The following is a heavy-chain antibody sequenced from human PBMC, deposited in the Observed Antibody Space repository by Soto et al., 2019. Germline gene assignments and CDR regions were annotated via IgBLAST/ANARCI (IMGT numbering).Heavy chain of an antibody. D-gene: IGHD6-13*01. CDR2: INHSGST. Sequence: SETLSLTCAVYGGSFSGYYWSWIRQPPGKGLEWIGEINHSGSTNYNPSLKSRVTISVDTSKNQFSLKLSSVTAADTAVYYCARGRLIAAAGQGEEEHSYYYYGMDVWGQGTTVTVSS. J-gene: IGHJ6*02. CDR1: GGSFSGYY. CDR3: ARGRLIAAAGQGEEEHSYYYYGMDV. V-gene: IGHV4-34*01.